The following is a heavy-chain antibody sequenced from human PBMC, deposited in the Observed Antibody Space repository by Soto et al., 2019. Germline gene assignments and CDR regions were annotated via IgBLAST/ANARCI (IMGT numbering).Heavy chain of an antibody. D-gene: IGHD1-1*01. J-gene: IGHJ4*02. CDR2: ISDNGGNT. V-gene: IGHV3-23*01. CDR1: VFTFITFA. Sequence: GGSRRRSCFSSVFTFITFAMTWVLQAPGKGLEWVSIISDNGGNTDYADSVRGRFTLSIDNSKNNLYLQMNHLKAKDTAVYYCAKIYWNNRYFDYWGQGARVSVSS. CDR3: AKIYWNNRYFDY.